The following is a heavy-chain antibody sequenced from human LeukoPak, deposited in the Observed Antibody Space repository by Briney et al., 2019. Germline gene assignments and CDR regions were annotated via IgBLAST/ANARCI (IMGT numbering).Heavy chain of an antibody. V-gene: IGHV1-69*06. CDR1: GGTFSSYA. D-gene: IGHD6-13*01. CDR2: IIPIFGTA. CDR3: ARSIAAPSRGYYYYMDV. Sequence: SVKVSCKASGGTFSSYAISWVRQAPGQGLEWMGGIIPIFGTANYAQKFQGRVTITADKSTSTAHMELSSLRSEDTAVYYCARSIAAPSRGYYYYMDVWGKGTTVTVSS. J-gene: IGHJ6*03.